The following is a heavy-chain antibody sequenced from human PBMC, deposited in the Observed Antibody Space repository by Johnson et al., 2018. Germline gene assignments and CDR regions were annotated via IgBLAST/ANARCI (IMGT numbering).Heavy chain of an antibody. CDR2: IYPGDFDT. CDR3: AGGKGYCDVTSCQEMIPFDP. J-gene: IGHJ5*02. CDR1: GYSFTNYW. Sequence: QLVESGAEVKKPGESLKISCKGSGYSFTNYWIGWVRQLSGKGLEWMGIIYPGDFDTKYSPSFQGQVTISVDRSINTAYLQWSSLKASDTAIYYCAGGKGYCDVTSCQEMIPFDPWGQGTLVTVSS. D-gene: IGHD2-2*01. V-gene: IGHV5-51*03.